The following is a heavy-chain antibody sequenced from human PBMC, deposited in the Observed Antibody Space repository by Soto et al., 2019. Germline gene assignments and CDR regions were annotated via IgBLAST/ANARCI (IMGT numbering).Heavy chain of an antibody. Sequence: QEQLLQSGAEVRKPGSSVKVSCKASGGTFNNYAVSWVRQAPGQGLEWMGGIIPMFETVNYAQRFQGRLTIAADESTCTAYMELTSLTSADTAIYFCARGLRTGNYGMDVWGQGTTVTVSS. CDR3: ARGLRTGNYGMDV. CDR1: GGTFNNYA. V-gene: IGHV1-69*01. J-gene: IGHJ6*02. CDR2: IIPMFETV. D-gene: IGHD2-15*01.